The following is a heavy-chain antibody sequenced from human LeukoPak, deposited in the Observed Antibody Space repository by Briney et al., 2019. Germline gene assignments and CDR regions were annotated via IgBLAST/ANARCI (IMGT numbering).Heavy chain of an antibody. J-gene: IGHJ4*02. Sequence: SETLSLTCTVSGGSISSGGYYWSWIRQHPGKGLEWIGYIYYSGSTYYNPSLKSRVTISVDTSKNQFSLKLSSVTAADTAVYYCARLVGPGDYDFWSGYWEQYYFDYWGQGTLVTVSS. CDR2: IYYSGST. D-gene: IGHD3-3*01. V-gene: IGHV4-31*03. CDR3: ARLVGPGDYDFWSGYWEQYYFDY. CDR1: GGSISSGGYY.